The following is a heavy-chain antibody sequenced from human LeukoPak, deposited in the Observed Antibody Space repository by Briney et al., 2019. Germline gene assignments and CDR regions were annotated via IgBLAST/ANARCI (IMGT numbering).Heavy chain of an antibody. D-gene: IGHD1-26*01. CDR3: ARDRQVEWELLRGAFDI. Sequence: GATVKVSCKASGGTFSSYAISWVRQAPGQGLEWMGRIIPILGIANYAQKFQGRVTITADKSTSTAYMELSSLRSEDTAVYYCARDRQVEWELLRGAFDIWGQGTMVTVSS. CDR1: GGTFSSYA. J-gene: IGHJ3*02. V-gene: IGHV1-69*04. CDR2: IIPILGIA.